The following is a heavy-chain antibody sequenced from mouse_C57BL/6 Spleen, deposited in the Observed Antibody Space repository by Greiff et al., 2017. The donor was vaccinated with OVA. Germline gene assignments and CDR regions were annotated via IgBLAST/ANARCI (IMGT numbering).Heavy chain of an antibody. Sequence: VKLMESGPGLVQPSQSLSITCTVSGFSLTSYGVHWVRQSPGKGLEWLGVIWSGGSTAYNAAFISRLSISKDNSKSQVFFKMNSLQADDTAIYYCARVITTVVATTGYFDVWGTGTTVTVSS. J-gene: IGHJ1*03. CDR1: GFSLTSYG. CDR2: IWSGGST. D-gene: IGHD1-1*01. V-gene: IGHV2-2*01. CDR3: ARVITTVVATTGYFDV.